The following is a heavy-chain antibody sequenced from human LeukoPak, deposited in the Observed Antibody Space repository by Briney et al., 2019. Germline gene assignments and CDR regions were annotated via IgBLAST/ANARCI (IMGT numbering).Heavy chain of an antibody. CDR3: AIMHPFYDGSGYWVQ. V-gene: IGHV3-23*01. D-gene: IGHD3-22*01. Sequence: PGESLRLSCAASGFTFSSYAMSWVRQAPGKGLEWVSGISTSGGSTSYADSVKGRFTTSRDNPRNTLYMQMHSLRAEDTAVYYCAIMHPFYDGSGYWVQWGQGTLVTVSS. CDR2: ISTSGGST. J-gene: IGHJ4*02. CDR1: GFTFSSYA.